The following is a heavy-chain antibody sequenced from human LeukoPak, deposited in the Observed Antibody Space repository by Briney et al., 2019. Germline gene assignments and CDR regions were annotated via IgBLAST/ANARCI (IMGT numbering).Heavy chain of an antibody. Sequence: SETLSLTCTVSGGSISSYYWSWIRQPPGKGLEWIGEINHSGSTNYNPSLKSRVTISVDTSKNQFSLKLSSVTAADTAVYYCARDRLWRGSGSTYYYYYG. CDR3: ARDRLWRGSGSTYYYYYG. D-gene: IGHD3-10*01. CDR1: GGSISSYY. J-gene: IGHJ6*01. V-gene: IGHV4-34*01. CDR2: INHSGST.